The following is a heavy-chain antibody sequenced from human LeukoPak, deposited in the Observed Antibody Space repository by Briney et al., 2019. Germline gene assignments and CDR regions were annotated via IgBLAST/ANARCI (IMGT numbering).Heavy chain of an antibody. CDR3: ARWKNWNFDP. D-gene: IGHD1-1*01. Sequence: SETLSLTCTVSGGSITSYYWSWIRQPPGKGLEYIGYIYYSGSANYNPSLKSRVTMSVDTSKNQFSLKLSSVTAADTAVYYCARWKNWNFDPGGQGTLVTVS. J-gene: IGHJ5*02. V-gene: IGHV4-59*08. CDR1: GGSITSYY. CDR2: IYYSGSA.